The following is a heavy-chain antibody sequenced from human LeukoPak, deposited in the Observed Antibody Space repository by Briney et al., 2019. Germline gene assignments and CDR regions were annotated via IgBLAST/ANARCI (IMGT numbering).Heavy chain of an antibody. CDR1: GFTFSGYW. CDR2: IKQDGSEI. J-gene: IGHJ4*02. D-gene: IGHD5-12*01. V-gene: IGHV3-7*01. Sequence: GGSLRLSCAASGFTFSGYWMTWVRKAPGKGLEWVDNIKQDGSEIYYVDSVKGRFTISRENAKNSLYLQMNSLRAEDTAVYYCAKIVAAPHYYFDYWGQGTLVTVS. CDR3: AKIVAAPHYYFDY.